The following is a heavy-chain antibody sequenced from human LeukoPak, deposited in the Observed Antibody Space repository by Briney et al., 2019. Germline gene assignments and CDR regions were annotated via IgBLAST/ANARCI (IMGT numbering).Heavy chain of an antibody. V-gene: IGHV4-34*01. CDR1: GGSFSGYY. CDR2: INHSGST. CDR3: ARVPARRVVTTPTYFDY. J-gene: IGHJ4*02. D-gene: IGHD2-21*02. Sequence: SETLSLTCAVYGGSFSGYYWSWIRQPPGKGLEWIGEINHSGSTNYNPSLKSRVTISVDTSKNQFSLKLSSVTAADTAVYYCARVPARRVVTTPTYFDYWGQGTLVTVSS.